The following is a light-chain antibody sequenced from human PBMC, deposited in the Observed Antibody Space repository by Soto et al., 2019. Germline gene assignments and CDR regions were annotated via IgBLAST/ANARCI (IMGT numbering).Light chain of an antibody. J-gene: IGKJ4*01. CDR3: QQLNSYPLT. CDR2: AAS. V-gene: IGKV1-9*01. Sequence: IPLTQSPSSLSASVGDRVTITCRTSPGISRYLAWYQQKPGKAPKLLIYAASTLQGGVPSRFSGSGYGTDFTLTISTLQPEDFATYYCQQLNSYPLTFGGGTKVEIK. CDR1: PGISRY.